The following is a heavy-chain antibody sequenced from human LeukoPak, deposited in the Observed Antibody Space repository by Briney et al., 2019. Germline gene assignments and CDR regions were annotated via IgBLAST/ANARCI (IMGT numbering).Heavy chain of an antibody. CDR2: ISSSGSTI. V-gene: IGHV3-48*03. CDR1: WCTFSSYE. D-gene: IGHD4-11*01. CDR3: ARGFGNYGVSPFDY. Sequence: GGSLRLSCAASWCTFSSYEMNWVRQAPGKGLEWVSYISSSGSTIYYADSVKGRFTISRDNAKNSLYLQMNSLRAEDTAVYYCARGFGNYGVSPFDYWGQGTLVTVSS. J-gene: IGHJ4*02.